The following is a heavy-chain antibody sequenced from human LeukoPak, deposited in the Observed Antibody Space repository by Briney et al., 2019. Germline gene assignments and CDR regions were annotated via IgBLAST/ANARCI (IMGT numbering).Heavy chain of an antibody. Sequence: SVKVSCKASGGTFSSYAISWVRQAPRQGLEWMGGIIPIFGTANYAQKFQGRVTITADESTSTAYMELSSLRSEDTAVYYCARSIAVADMDYYYYMDVWGKGTTVTVSS. D-gene: IGHD6-19*01. CDR2: IIPIFGTA. CDR1: GGTFSSYA. V-gene: IGHV1-69*13. J-gene: IGHJ6*03. CDR3: ARSIAVADMDYYYYMDV.